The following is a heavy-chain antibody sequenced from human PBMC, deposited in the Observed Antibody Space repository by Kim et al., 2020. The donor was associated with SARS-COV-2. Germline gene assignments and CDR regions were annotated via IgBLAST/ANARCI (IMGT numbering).Heavy chain of an antibody. D-gene: IGHD3-10*01. CDR3: ARDISYGSIDP. Sequence: GGSLRLSCAASGFPFRSYWMYWVRQAPGKGLVWVSNINDDGRTTNYADSVKGRFTISRDNAKNTLYLQMDSLRTEDTAVYYCARDISYGSIDPWGQGTLVTVSS. CDR1: GFPFRSYW. V-gene: IGHV3-74*01. J-gene: IGHJ5*02. CDR2: INDDGRTT.